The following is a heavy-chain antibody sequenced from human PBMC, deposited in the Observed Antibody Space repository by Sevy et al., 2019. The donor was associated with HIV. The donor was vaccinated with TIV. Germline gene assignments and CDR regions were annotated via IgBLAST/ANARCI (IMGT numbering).Heavy chain of an antibody. J-gene: IGHJ6*02. CDR1: GFTVSSNY. CDR3: AREAPYCSGGSCYSKGMDV. Sequence: GGSLRLSCAASGFTVSSNYMSWVRQAPGKGLEWVSVIYSGGSRYYADSVKGRFTISRDNSKNTLYLQMNSLRAEDTAVYYCAREAPYCSGGSCYSKGMDVWGQGTTVTVSS. CDR2: IYSGGSR. V-gene: IGHV3-53*01. D-gene: IGHD2-15*01.